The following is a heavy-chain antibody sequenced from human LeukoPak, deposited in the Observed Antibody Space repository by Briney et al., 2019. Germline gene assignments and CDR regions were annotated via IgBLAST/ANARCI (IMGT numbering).Heavy chain of an antibody. D-gene: IGHD3-22*01. CDR1: GGSFSGYY. Sequence: SETLSLTCAVYGGSFSGYYWSWIRQPPGKGLEWIGEINQSGSTNYNPSLKSRVTISVDTSKNQFSLKLSSVTAADTAVYYCARSDYDSSGFQFDYWGQGTLVTVSS. V-gene: IGHV4-34*01. CDR3: ARSDYDSSGFQFDY. CDR2: INQSGST. J-gene: IGHJ4*02.